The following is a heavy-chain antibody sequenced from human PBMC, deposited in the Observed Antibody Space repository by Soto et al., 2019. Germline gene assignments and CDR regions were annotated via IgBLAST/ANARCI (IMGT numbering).Heavy chain of an antibody. V-gene: IGHV3-9*01. D-gene: IGHD5-18*01. CDR3: AKELGGYSYGYELDH. Sequence: EVQLVDSGGGLVQPGRSLRLSCAASGFTFDIYAMHWVRQAPGKGLEWVSSISWNSGTRGYADSVKGRFTISRDNAKNSLYLQMDSLRTEDTAFYYCAKELGGYSYGYELDHWGQGPLAAVSS. CDR1: GFTFDIYA. J-gene: IGHJ4*02. CDR2: ISWNSGTR.